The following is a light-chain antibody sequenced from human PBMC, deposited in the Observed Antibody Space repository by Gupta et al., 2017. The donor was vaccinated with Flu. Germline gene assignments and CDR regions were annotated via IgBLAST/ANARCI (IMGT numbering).Light chain of an antibody. CDR1: QSVSNN. Sequence: IVMTPSPATLSVSPGERATLSCRASQSVSNNLAWYQHKPGQAPRHLIYGASTRATDITGRFSGGGAGIEFTLTINSRQSEDCAVYYRQQDNNSLTFGGGTKVQIK. V-gene: IGKV3-15*01. J-gene: IGKJ4*01. CDR2: GAS. CDR3: QQDNNSLT.